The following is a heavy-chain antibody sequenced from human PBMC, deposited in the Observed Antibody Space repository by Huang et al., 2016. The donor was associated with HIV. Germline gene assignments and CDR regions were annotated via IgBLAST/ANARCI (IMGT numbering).Heavy chain of an antibody. J-gene: IGHJ4*02. CDR3: ARRAAVIGMDY. CDR1: GFRFNDYN. V-gene: IGHV3-21*01. CDR2: ISKNGAT. D-gene: IGHD6-19*01. Sequence: EVQLVESGGGLVKVGGSLRLSCVASGFRFNDYNINWVRQAPGKWVEGCSSISKNGATHYGDSVRGRFTISRDNANKSVYLQMNSLRAEDTAVYYCARRAAVIGMDYWGQGALVTVSS.